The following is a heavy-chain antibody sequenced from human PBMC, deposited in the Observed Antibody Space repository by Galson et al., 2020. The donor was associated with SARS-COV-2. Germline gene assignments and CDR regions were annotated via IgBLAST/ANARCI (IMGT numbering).Heavy chain of an antibody. V-gene: IGHV3-9*01. Sequence: GGSLRLSCAASGFTFDAYAMHWVRQAPGKGLEWVSGISWNSGSIGYADSVKGRFTISRDNAKNSLYLQMNSLRAEDTALYYCAKDIGATNDAFDIWGQGTMVTVSS. CDR1: GFTFDAYA. D-gene: IGHD5-12*01. CDR2: ISWNSGSI. CDR3: AKDIGATNDAFDI. J-gene: IGHJ3*02.